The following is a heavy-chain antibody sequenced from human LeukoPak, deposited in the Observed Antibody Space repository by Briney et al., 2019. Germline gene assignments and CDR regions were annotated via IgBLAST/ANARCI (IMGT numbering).Heavy chain of an antibody. J-gene: IGHJ3*02. CDR2: IYSGGTT. Sequence: GGSLRLSFAASGFTVSSNYMSWVRKAPGKGLEWVSVIYSGGTTYSADSVKGRFTISRDNSKNTLYLQMNSLRAEDTAVYYCARTSSSWPRYAFDIWGQGTMVTVSS. CDR3: ARTSSSWPRYAFDI. D-gene: IGHD6-13*01. CDR1: GFTVSSNY. V-gene: IGHV3-53*01.